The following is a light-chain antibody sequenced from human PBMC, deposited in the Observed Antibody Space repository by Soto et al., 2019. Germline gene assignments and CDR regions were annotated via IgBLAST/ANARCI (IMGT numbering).Light chain of an antibody. CDR3: CSYGGGTTLV. V-gene: IGLV2-23*02. J-gene: IGLJ2*01. Sequence: QSALTQPASVSGSPGQSINISCTGTSSDVGGYDFVSWYQQYPGKAPKLIIYQVTQRPSGVSPRFSASKSGNTASLRISGLQTEDEADYYCCSYGGGTTLVLGGGTKVTVL. CDR1: SSDVGGYDF. CDR2: QVT.